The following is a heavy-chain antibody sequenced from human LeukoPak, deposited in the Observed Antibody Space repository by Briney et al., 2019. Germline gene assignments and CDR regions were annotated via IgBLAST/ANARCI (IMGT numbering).Heavy chain of an antibody. Sequence: GGSLRLSCAASGFTFSSYGMHWVRQAPGKGLEWVSAISGSGGSTFYTDSVKGRFTISRDNSENTVYPQMNSLRAEDTAVYYCAKYVGYGVNYGSDYWGQGTLVTVSS. D-gene: IGHD4-17*01. CDR3: AKYVGYGVNYGSDY. J-gene: IGHJ4*02. CDR2: ISGSGGST. CDR1: GFTFSSYG. V-gene: IGHV3-23*01.